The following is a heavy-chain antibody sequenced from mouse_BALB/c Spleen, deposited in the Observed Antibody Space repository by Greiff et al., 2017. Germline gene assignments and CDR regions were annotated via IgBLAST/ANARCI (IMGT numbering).Heavy chain of an antibody. V-gene: IGHV3-8*02. Sequence: VQLKQSGPSLVKPSQTLSLTCSVTGDSITSGYWNWIRKFPGNKLEYMGYISYSGSTHYNPSLKSRISITRDTSKNQYYLQLNSVTTEDTATYYCASLLRLNSAFDYWGQGTTLTVSS. CDR3: ASLLRLNSAFDY. D-gene: IGHD1-2*01. CDR2: ISYSGST. CDR1: GDSITSGY. J-gene: IGHJ2*01.